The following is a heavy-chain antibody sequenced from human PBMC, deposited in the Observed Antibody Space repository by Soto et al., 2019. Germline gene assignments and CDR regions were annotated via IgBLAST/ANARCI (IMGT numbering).Heavy chain of an antibody. J-gene: IGHJ4*02. D-gene: IGHD3-3*01. CDR3: AASYYDFWGGYYTLFDY. CDR1: GFTFTSSA. Sequence: SVKVSCKASGFTFTSSAVQWVRQARGQRLEWIGWIVVGSGNTNYAQKFQERVTITRDMSTSTAYMELSSLRSEDTAVYYCAASYYDFWGGYYTLFDYWGQGTLVTVSS. V-gene: IGHV1-58*01. CDR2: IVVGSGNT.